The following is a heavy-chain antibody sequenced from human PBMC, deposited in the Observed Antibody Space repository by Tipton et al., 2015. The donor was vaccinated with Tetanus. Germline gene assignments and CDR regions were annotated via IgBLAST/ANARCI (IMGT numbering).Heavy chain of an antibody. V-gene: IGHV1-2*02. Sequence: QLVQSGAEVKKPGASVKVSCKASGYTFTGYYIYWVRQAPGQGPEWMGWIDPNSGGTVYAQKFQGRVTMTRDTSISTAYMGLRSLRSDDTAVYYCARDRGDYIYYGMDVWGPGTTVTVS. CDR3: ARDRGDYIYYGMDV. J-gene: IGHJ6*02. D-gene: IGHD3-22*01. CDR2: IDPNSGGT. CDR1: GYTFTGYY.